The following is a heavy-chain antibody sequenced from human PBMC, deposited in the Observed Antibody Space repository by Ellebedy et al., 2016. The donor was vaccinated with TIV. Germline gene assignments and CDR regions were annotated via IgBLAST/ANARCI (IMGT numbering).Heavy chain of an antibody. CDR1: GGSISRGSYY. V-gene: IGHV4-39*01. J-gene: IGHJ6*02. Sequence: MPSETLSLTCTVSGGSISRGSYYRGWNRQPPGKGLEWIGSIYYSATFYNPSLKSRLTMSVDTSRGKFSLKLSSVTAADTAIYYCARIYYYYYAMDVWGQGTTVTVSS. CDR3: ARIYYYYYAMDV. CDR2: IYYSAT.